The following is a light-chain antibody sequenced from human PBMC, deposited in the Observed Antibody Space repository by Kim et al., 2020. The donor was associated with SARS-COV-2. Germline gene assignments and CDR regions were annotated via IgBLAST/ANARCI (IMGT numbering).Light chain of an antibody. CDR1: QSVSSSY. J-gene: IGKJ4*01. Sequence: PGERATLSCRASQSVSSSYLAWHQQKPGQTPRLLIYGTSYRATGIPDRFSGSGSGTEFTLTISRLEPEDFAVYYCQQYCSPPGLTFGGGTKVDIK. CDR3: QQYCSPPGLT. CDR2: GTS. V-gene: IGKV3-20*01.